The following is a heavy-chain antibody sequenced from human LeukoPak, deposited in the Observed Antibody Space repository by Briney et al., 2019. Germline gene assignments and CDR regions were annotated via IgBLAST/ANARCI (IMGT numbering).Heavy chain of an antibody. CDR2: IWYNGSKK. V-gene: IGHV3-33*08. D-gene: IGHD3-10*01. Sequence: GGSLRLSCAASGFTVSNNYMSWVRQAPGKGLEWVAIIWYNGSKKYYAESVKGRFTISRDNSKNTLYLQMSSLRAEDTAVYYCARDPYGSGDGYFDYWGQGTLVTVSS. CDR3: ARDPYGSGDGYFDY. CDR1: GFTVSNNY. J-gene: IGHJ4*02.